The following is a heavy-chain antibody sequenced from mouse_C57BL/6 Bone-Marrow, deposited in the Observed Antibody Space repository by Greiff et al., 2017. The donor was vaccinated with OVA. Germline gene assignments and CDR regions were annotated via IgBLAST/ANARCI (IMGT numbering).Heavy chain of an antibody. D-gene: IGHD1-1*01. CDR3: ARRYGSSYDRFAY. CDR2: ISNGGGST. Sequence: DVKLVESGGGLVQPGGSLKLSCAASGFTFSDYYMYWVRQTPEKRLEWVAYISNGGGSTYYPDTVKGRFTISRDNAKNTLYLQMSRLKSEDTAMYYCARRYGSSYDRFAYWGQGTLVTVSA. CDR1: GFTFSDYY. V-gene: IGHV5-12*01. J-gene: IGHJ3*01.